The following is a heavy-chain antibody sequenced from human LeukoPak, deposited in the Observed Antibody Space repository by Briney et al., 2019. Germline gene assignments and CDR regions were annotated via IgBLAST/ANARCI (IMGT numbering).Heavy chain of an antibody. CDR2: IKSKTDGGTT. CDR3: TTTMYYYDSSGYYSPGDY. CDR1: GFTFSNAW. V-gene: IGHV3-15*01. D-gene: IGHD3-22*01. Sequence: GGSLRLSCAASGFTFSNAWMSWVRQAPGKGLEWVGRIKSKTDGGTTDYAAPVKGRFTISRDDSKNTLYLQMNSLKTEDTAVYYCTTTMYYYDSSGYYSPGDYWGQGTLVTVSS. J-gene: IGHJ4*02.